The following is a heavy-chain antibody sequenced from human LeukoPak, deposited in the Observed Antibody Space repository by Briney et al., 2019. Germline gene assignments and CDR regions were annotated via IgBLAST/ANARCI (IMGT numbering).Heavy chain of an antibody. D-gene: IGHD3-9*01. Sequence: PTETLSLTCAVSGYSISSGYYWGWIRQPPGKGLEWIGSSYHSGSTYYNPSLKSRVTISVDRSKNQFSLKLSSVTAADTAVYYCASARYDILTGYWFDPRGHGTLVIVYS. V-gene: IGHV4-38-2*01. CDR1: GYSISSGYY. J-gene: IGHJ5*02. CDR2: SYHSGST. CDR3: ASARYDILTGYWFDP.